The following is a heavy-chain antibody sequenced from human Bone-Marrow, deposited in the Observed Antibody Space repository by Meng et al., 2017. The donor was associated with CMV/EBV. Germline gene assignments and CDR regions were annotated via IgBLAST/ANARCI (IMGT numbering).Heavy chain of an antibody. Sequence: SETLSLTCTVSGGSISSYYWGWIRQPPGKGLEWIGSIYYSGSTYYNPSLKSRVTISVDTSKNQFSLKLSSVTAADTAVYYCARAFPEGGFGELNLFDYWGQGTLVTVSS. J-gene: IGHJ4*02. CDR2: IYYSGST. CDR3: ARAFPEGGFGELNLFDY. D-gene: IGHD3-10*01. CDR1: GGSISSYY. V-gene: IGHV4-39*07.